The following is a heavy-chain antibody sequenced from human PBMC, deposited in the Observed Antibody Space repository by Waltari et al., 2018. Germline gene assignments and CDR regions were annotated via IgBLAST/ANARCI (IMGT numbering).Heavy chain of an antibody. CDR3: ARSKIAVAVMGRLDY. CDR1: GFTFRGYA. D-gene: IGHD6-19*01. J-gene: IGHJ4*02. Sequence: QVQLVESGGGVVQPGRSLRLSCAASGFTFRGYALHWVRQAPGKGLEWVAVMSNDGSDKYYVDSVKGRFTISRDNSKNTLYLQMNSLRAEDTAVYYCARSKIAVAVMGRLDYWGQGTLVTVSS. CDR2: MSNDGSDK. V-gene: IGHV3-30-3*01.